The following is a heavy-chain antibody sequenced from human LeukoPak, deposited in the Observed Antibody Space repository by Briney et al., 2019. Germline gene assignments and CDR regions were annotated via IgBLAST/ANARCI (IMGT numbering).Heavy chain of an antibody. CDR2: INPNSGGT. CDR1: GFTFTDYF. Sequence: ASVKVSCKASGFTFTDYFIHWVRQAPGQGLEWMGWINPNSGGTNYAQKFQGRVTMTRDTSISTAYMELSRLRSDDTAVYYCARGLPYYYGSGSYGTSVWGQGTLVTVSS. D-gene: IGHD3-10*01. CDR3: ARGLPYYYGSGSYGTSV. V-gene: IGHV1-2*02. J-gene: IGHJ4*02.